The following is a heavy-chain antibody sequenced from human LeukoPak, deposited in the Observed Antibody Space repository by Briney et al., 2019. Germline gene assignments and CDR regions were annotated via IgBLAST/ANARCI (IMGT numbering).Heavy chain of an antibody. J-gene: IGHJ4*02. CDR3: AREYQSPSGSYPI. CDR1: GGTFSSYA. V-gene: IGHV1-69*05. D-gene: IGHD1-26*01. CDR2: IIPIFGTA. Sequence: ASVKVSCKASGGTFSSYAISWVRQAPGQGLEWMGRIIPIFGTANYAQKFQGRVTITTDESTSTAYMELSSLRSEDTAVYYCAREYQSPSGSYPIWGQGTLVTVSS.